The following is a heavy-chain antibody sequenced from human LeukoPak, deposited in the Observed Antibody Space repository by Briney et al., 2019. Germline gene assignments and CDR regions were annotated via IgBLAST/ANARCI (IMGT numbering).Heavy chain of an antibody. D-gene: IGHD3-22*01. J-gene: IGHJ4*02. Sequence: GGSLRLSCAASGFTFSSHWMHWVRQAPGTGLVWVSRINSDGSTTSYADSVKGRFTISRDNAKNTLYLQMNSLRAEDTAVYYCAREMYYYHSSGSIAVYYFDYWGQGTLVTVSS. V-gene: IGHV3-74*01. CDR1: GFTFSSHW. CDR2: INSDGSTT. CDR3: AREMYYYHSSGSIAVYYFDY.